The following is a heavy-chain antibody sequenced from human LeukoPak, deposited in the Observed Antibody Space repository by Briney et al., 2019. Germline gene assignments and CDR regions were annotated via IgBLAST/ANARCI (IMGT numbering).Heavy chain of an antibody. D-gene: IGHD1-26*01. Sequence: GGSLRLSCAASGFTFSSYGMHWVRQAPGKGLEWVAVLSYDGSNRYYADSVKGRFTVSRDNSKNTLYLQMNSLRAEDTAVYYCAKQGGVRAAPRSTSYFDYWGQGTLVTVSS. CDR2: LSYDGSNR. J-gene: IGHJ4*02. CDR1: GFTFSSYG. V-gene: IGHV3-30*18. CDR3: AKQGGVRAAPRSTSYFDY.